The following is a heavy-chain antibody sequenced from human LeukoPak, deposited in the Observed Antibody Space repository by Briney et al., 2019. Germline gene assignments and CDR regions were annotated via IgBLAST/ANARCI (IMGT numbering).Heavy chain of an antibody. CDR1: GGSFSGYY. V-gene: IGHV4-34*01. CDR3: ARGFGAYYDFRSGYTY. D-gene: IGHD3-3*01. CDR2: INHSGST. J-gene: IGHJ4*02. Sequence: KSSETLSLTCAVYGGSFSGYYWSWIRQPPGKGLEWIGEINHSGSTNYNPSLKSRVTISVDTSKNQFSLKLSSVTAADTAVYYCARGFGAYYDFRSGYTYWGQGTLVTVSS.